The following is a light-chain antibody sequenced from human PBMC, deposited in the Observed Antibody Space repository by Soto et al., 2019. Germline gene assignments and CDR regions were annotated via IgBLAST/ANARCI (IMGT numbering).Light chain of an antibody. CDR2: GAS. CDR1: QSVSSNY. J-gene: IGKJ2*01. Sequence: EIVLTQSPGTLSLSPGERATLSCRASQSVSSNYLAWYQQKPGQAPRLLIYGASSRGTGISDRFSGSGSGTDFTLTISGVEPEDFAVYYCQHYGSSPPMYTFGQGTKLEIK. CDR3: QHYGSSPPMYT. V-gene: IGKV3-20*01.